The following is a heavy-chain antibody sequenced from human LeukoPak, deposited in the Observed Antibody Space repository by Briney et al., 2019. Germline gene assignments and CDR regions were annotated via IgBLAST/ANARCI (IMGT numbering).Heavy chain of an antibody. Sequence: SVKVSCKASGGTFSSYAISWVRQAPGQGLEWMGGIIPIFGTANYAQKFQGRVTITADESTSTAYMELSSLRSEDTAVYYCARDMGTYCETYYYYYYMDVWGKGTTVTVSS. D-gene: IGHD3-10*01. CDR3: ARDMGTYCETYYYYYYMDV. CDR2: IIPIFGTA. CDR1: GGTFSSYA. J-gene: IGHJ6*03. V-gene: IGHV1-69*13.